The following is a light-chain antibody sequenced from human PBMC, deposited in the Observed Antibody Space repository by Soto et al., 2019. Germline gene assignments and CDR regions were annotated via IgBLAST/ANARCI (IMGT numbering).Light chain of an antibody. V-gene: IGKV3-15*01. J-gene: IGKJ1*01. CDR3: QHESTWLLGR. CDR2: GAS. CDR1: QSVSSN. Sequence: PGLGATRSCRASQSVSSNLAWYQQKPGQAPRLLIYGASTRATGIPARFSGSGSGTEFTLTIGMRYREYFSVYFWQHESTWLLGRVGRGTKVDIK.